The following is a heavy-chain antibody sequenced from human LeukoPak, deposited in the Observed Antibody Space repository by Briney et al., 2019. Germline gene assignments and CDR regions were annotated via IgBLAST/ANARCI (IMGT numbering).Heavy chain of an antibody. Sequence: SETLSLTCAVYGGSFSGYYWSWIRQPPGKGLEWIGEINHSGSTNYNPSLKSRVTISVDTSKNQFSLKLSSVAAADTAVYYCARDLGAGQWLGPMGDAFDIWGQGTMVTVSS. CDR2: INHSGST. CDR3: ARDLGAGQWLGPMGDAFDI. D-gene: IGHD6-19*01. J-gene: IGHJ3*02. CDR1: GGSFSGYY. V-gene: IGHV4-34*01.